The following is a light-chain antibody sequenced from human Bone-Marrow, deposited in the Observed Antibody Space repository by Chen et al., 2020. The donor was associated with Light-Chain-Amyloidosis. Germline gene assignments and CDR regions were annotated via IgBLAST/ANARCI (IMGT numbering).Light chain of an antibody. Sequence: IQLTQSPSSLSASVGDRVTITCQASQAISNYLNWYQQKPGKAPDLLIYDASNLEPGVPSRFSGGGSWTHFAFTISSLQPEDIARYYCQEYDTVPRTFGGGTKVEIK. J-gene: IGKJ4*01. CDR2: DAS. V-gene: IGKV1-33*01. CDR1: QAISNY. CDR3: QEYDTVPRT.